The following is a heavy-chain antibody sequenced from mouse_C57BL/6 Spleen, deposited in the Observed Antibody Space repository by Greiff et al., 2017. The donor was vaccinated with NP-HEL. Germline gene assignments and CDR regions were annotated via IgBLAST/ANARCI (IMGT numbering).Heavy chain of an antibody. D-gene: IGHD2-1*01. CDR3: ARYYYGNYGDFDY. CDR1: GYAFSSSW. V-gene: IGHV1-82*01. J-gene: IGHJ2*01. Sequence: QVQLQQSGPELVKPGASVKISCKASGYAFSSSWMNWVKQRPGKGLEWIGRIYPGDGDTNYNGKFKGKATLTADKSSSTAYMQLSSLTSEDSAVYFCARYYYGNYGDFDYWGQGTTLTVSS. CDR2: IYPGDGDT.